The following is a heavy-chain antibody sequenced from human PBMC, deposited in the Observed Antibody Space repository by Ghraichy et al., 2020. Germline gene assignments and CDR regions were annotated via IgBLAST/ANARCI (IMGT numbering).Heavy chain of an antibody. CDR3: AREGIVVVPAAMDDASDI. D-gene: IGHD2-2*01. V-gene: IGHV3-7*03. CDR2: IKQDGSEA. CDR1: EFTFTRYY. Sequence: GESLNISCVASEFTFTRYYMTWVRQAPGKGLEWVANIKQDGSEAFYADSVKGRFTISRDNAKNSLYLQMNSLRAEDTAVYYCAREGIVVVPAAMDDASDIWGQGIMVTVSS. J-gene: IGHJ3*02.